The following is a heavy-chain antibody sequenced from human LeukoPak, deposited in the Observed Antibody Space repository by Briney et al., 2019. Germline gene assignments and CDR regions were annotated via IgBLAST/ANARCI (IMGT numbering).Heavy chain of an antibody. CDR3: ARSSSSSSYTAFDI. CDR2: VFSSGTT. J-gene: IGHJ3*02. CDR1: GGSISSYY. Sequence: RASETLSLTCTVSGGSISSYYWRWIRQPAGKGPEWIGRVFSSGTTNSSPSLKSRVTMSLDTSKNQFSLKLSAVTAADTAVYYCARSSSSSSYTAFDIWGRGRMVTVSS. D-gene: IGHD6-13*01. V-gene: IGHV4-4*07.